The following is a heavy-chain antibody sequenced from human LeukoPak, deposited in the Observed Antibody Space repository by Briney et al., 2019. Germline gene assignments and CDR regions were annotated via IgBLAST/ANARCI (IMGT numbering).Heavy chain of an antibody. CDR3: AREASTIAARPIYFDY. D-gene: IGHD6-6*01. CDR1: GGSISSDNYS. J-gene: IGHJ4*02. CDR2: VYTSGST. V-gene: IGHV4-61*02. Sequence: TSETLSLTCTVSGGSISSDNYSWSWIRQPAGKGLEWIGRVYTSGSTNYNPSLKSRVTISVDTSKNQFSLKLSSVTAADTAVYYCAREASTIAARPIYFDYWGQGTLVTVSS.